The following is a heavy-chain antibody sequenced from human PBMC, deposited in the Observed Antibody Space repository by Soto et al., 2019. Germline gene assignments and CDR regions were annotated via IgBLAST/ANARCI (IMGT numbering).Heavy chain of an antibody. J-gene: IGHJ5*02. Sequence: QVQLVQSGAEVKKPGASVKVSCKVSGYTLTELSMHWVRQAPGKGLEWMGGFDPEDGETIYAQKFQGRVTMTEDTSTDTAYTELSSLRSEDTAVYYCATGPWNDDLVGNWFDPWGQGTLVTVSS. CDR2: FDPEDGET. D-gene: IGHD1-1*01. V-gene: IGHV1-24*01. CDR1: GYTLTELS. CDR3: ATGPWNDDLVGNWFDP.